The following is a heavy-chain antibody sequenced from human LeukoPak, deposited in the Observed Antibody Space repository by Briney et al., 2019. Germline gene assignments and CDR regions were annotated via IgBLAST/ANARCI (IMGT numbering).Heavy chain of an antibody. D-gene: IGHD3-16*01. V-gene: IGHV4-59*01. CDR1: GGSISSSY. CDR3: AGGWGYFDY. Sequence: SETLSLTCTVSGGSISSSYWSWIRQPPGKGLEWIGNIYYSGSTNYNPSLKSRVTISLDTSENQFSLKLSSVTAADTAVYYCAGGWGYFDYWGQGPLVTVSS. CDR2: IYYSGST. J-gene: IGHJ4*02.